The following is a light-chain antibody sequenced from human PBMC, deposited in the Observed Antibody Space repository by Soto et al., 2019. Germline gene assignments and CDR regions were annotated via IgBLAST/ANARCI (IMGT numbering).Light chain of an antibody. CDR3: KQYDTYRIFT. CDR2: KAS. CDR1: QSVNDW. Sequence: DIQMTQSPSTLSASVGDRVIITCRTSQSVNDWLAWYQQKPGKVPKLLIYKASILESGVPSRFSGSGSGTEFTLTISSLQPDDFATYYCKQYDTYRIFTFGPGTKVDIK. V-gene: IGKV1-5*03. J-gene: IGKJ3*01.